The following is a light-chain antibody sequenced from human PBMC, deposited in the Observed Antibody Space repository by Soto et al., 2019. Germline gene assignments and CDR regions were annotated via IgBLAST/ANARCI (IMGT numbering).Light chain of an antibody. J-gene: IGKJ4*01. V-gene: IGKV3D-20*01. Sequence: EIVLTQSPATLSLSPGERVILSCGASQSVSSSYLAWYQQKPGLAPRLLIYDASSRATGIPDSFSGSGSGTDFTLTISRLEPEDFAVYCCQQDGSSPRLSFVGGTKVEIK. CDR2: DAS. CDR3: QQDGSSPRLS. CDR1: QSVSSSY.